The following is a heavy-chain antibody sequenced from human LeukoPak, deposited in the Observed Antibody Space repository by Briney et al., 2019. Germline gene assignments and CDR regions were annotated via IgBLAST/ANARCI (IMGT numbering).Heavy chain of an antibody. J-gene: IGHJ4*02. CDR1: GGSITNYY. D-gene: IGHD6-13*01. CDR3: ARVAPYSSSWYFVDY. V-gene: IGHV4-59*08. Sequence: SETLSLTCTVSGGSITNYYWSWIRRPPGKGLEWIGYIYYSGSTNYNPSLKSRVTISVDTSKNQFSLKLSSVTAADTAVYYCARVAPYSSSWYFVDYWGQGTLVTVSS. CDR2: IYYSGST.